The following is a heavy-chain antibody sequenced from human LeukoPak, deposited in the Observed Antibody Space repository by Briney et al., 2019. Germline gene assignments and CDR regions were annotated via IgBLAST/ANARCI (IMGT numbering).Heavy chain of an antibody. J-gene: IGHJ4*02. D-gene: IGHD4-17*01. CDR2: VSSSSSYI. CDR3: ARGLQTTVTTSADY. CDR1: GFTFSSYS. Sequence: PGGSLRLSCEASGFTFSSYSMNWVRQAPGKGLEWVSSVSSSSSYIYYADSVKGRFTISRDNAKNSLYLQMNSLRAEDTAVYYCARGLQTTVTTSADYWGQGTLVTVSS. V-gene: IGHV3-21*01.